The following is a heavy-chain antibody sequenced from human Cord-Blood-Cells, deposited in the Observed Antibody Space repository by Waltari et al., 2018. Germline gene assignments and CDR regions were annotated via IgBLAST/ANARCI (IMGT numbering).Heavy chain of an antibody. Sequence: QVQLVQSGAEVKKPGSSVKVSCKASGGTFSSHPTSWVRQAPGQGLEWMGGIIPIFGTANYAQKFQGRVTITADESTSTAYMELSSLRSEDTAVYYCARGRDIVVVPAAGALFDIWGQGTMVTVSS. CDR1: GGTFSSHP. CDR3: ARGRDIVVVPAAGALFDI. V-gene: IGHV1-69*01. D-gene: IGHD2-2*01. CDR2: IIPIFGTA. J-gene: IGHJ3*02.